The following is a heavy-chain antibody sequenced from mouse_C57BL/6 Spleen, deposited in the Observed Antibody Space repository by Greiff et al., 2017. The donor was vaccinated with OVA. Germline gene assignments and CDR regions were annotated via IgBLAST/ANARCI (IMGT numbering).Heavy chain of an antibody. Sequence: VQVVESGPELVKPGASVKISCKASGYTFTDYYINWVKQRPGQGLEWIGWIYPGSGNTKYNEKFKGKATLTVDTSSSPAYLQLSSLTAEASAVDCCARGDYGNRFAYWGQGTLVTVSA. CDR3: ARGDYGNRFAY. V-gene: IGHV1-84*01. CDR2: IYPGSGNT. J-gene: IGHJ3*01. CDR1: GYTFTDYY. D-gene: IGHD2-1*01.